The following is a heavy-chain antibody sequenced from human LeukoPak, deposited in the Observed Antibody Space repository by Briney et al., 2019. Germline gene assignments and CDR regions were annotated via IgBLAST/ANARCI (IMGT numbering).Heavy chain of an antibody. CDR2: ISSISDYI. D-gene: IGHD2-8*01. Sequence: SGGSLRLSCAASGFTFSSYSMNWVRQAPGKGLEWVSSISSISDYIYYADSVKGRFTISRDNARKSLYLQMNSLRAEDTAVYYCARDRDCTNGVCRDYWGQGTLVTVSS. CDR3: ARDRDCTNGVCRDY. J-gene: IGHJ4*02. CDR1: GFTFSSYS. V-gene: IGHV3-21*01.